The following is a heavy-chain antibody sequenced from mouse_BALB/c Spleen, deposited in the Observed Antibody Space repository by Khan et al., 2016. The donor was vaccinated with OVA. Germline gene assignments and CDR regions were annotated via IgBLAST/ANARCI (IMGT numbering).Heavy chain of an antibody. J-gene: IGHJ3*01. CDR3: ARDGYSPWFAY. D-gene: IGHD2-3*01. CDR1: AFNIKDYY. Sequence: EVQLQQSGAELVRPGALVKVSCKASAFNIKDYYMHWVKQRPEQGLEWIGWIDPANGDTIYDPKFQGKASMTADTSSNTAYLQLSSLTSEDTAVYYCARDGYSPWFAYWGQGTLVTVSA. V-gene: IGHV14-1*02. CDR2: IDPANGDT.